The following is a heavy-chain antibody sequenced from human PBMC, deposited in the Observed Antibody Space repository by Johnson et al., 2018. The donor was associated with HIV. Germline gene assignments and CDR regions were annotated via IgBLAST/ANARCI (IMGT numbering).Heavy chain of an antibody. D-gene: IGHD3-22*01. V-gene: IGHV3-30*04. CDR2: ISYDGSEK. CDR1: EFSVSGNY. J-gene: IGHJ3*02. CDR3: AREHGPDEGYYDGRYYSGFDI. Sequence: QVQLVESGGGLVRPGGSLRLSCAASEFSVSGNYMTWVRQAPGKGLEWVAVISYDGSEKYFADSVKGRFTISRDSSKNTLYLQMNSLRAEDTAVYYCAREHGPDEGYYDGRYYSGFDIWGQGTMVTVSS.